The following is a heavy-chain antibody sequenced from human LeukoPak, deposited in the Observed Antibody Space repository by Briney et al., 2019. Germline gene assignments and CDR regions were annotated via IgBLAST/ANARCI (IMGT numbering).Heavy chain of an antibody. Sequence: PSETLSLTCAVYGGSFSGYYWSWIRQPPGKGLEWIGEINHSGSTNYNPSLKSRVTISVDKSKNQFSLNLSSVTAADTALYYCARASHWNQLHYFDYWGQGTLVTVSS. V-gene: IGHV4-34*01. CDR3: ARASHWNQLHYFDY. D-gene: IGHD1-1*01. J-gene: IGHJ4*02. CDR2: INHSGST. CDR1: GGSFSGYY.